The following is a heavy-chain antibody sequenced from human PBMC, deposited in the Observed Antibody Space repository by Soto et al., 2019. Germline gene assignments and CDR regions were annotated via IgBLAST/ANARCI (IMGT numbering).Heavy chain of an antibody. CDR1: GYTFTNYY. Sequence: QVHLVQSGAEVKKPGASVEISCKTSGYTFTNYYIHWVRQAPGQGLEWMGIVNPNGGSPNHAQKFQGRVTRTRDTSTSTVYMELSGLRSEDTAVYFCARSLSCGGYCPPVDFYYFGMDVWGQGTTVIVSS. J-gene: IGHJ6*02. V-gene: IGHV1-46*01. D-gene: IGHD2-21*02. CDR3: ARSLSCGGYCPPVDFYYFGMDV. CDR2: VNPNGGSP.